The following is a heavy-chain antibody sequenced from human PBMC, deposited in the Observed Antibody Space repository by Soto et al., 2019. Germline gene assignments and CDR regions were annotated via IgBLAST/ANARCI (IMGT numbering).Heavy chain of an antibody. J-gene: IGHJ6*03. CDR1: GYTFTSYD. V-gene: IGHV1-8*01. CDR2: MNPNSGNT. Sequence: ASVKVSCKASGYTFTSYDINWVRQATGQGLEWMGWMNPNSGNTGYAQKFQGRVTMTRNTSISTAYMELSSLRSEDTAVYYCARGGIWLGESLSYYMDVWGKGTTVTVSS. D-gene: IGHD3-10*01. CDR3: ARGGIWLGESLSYYMDV.